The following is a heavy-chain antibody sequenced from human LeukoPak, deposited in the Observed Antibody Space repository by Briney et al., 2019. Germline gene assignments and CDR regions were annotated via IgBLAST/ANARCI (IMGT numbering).Heavy chain of an antibody. CDR1: GFTFDDHA. J-gene: IGHJ4*02. D-gene: IGHD3-10*01. CDR3: AKGPHYYGSGSLYNFDY. CDR2: ISWNSGSI. Sequence: GRSLRLSCAASGFTFDDHAMHWVRHAPGKGLEWVSGISWNSGSIGYADSVKGRFTISRDNAKNSLFLQMNSLRTEDAALYYCAKGPHYYGSGSLYNFDYWGQGTLVTVSS. V-gene: IGHV3-9*01.